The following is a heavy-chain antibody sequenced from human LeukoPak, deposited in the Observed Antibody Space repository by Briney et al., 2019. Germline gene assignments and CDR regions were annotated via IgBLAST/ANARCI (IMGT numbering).Heavy chain of an antibody. Sequence: SETLSLTCSVSGGSINGGSYYWSWIPQPAGKPLEWIGHIFTTGSTSYNPSLRTRVTISEDSSKDQFSLNLKSVTAADTAVYYCARDRNWGRGYFDLWGRGTLVAVSS. J-gene: IGHJ2*01. CDR1: GGSINGGSYY. CDR2: IFTTGST. V-gene: IGHV4-61*09. D-gene: IGHD3-16*01. CDR3: ARDRNWGRGYFDL.